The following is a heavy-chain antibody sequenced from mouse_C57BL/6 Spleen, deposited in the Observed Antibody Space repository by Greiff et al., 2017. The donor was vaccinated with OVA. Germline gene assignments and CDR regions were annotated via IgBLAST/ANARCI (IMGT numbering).Heavy chain of an antibody. Sequence: QVQLQQSGAELVKPGASVKLSCKASGYTFTSYWMHWVKQRPGQGLEWIGMIHPNSGSTNYNEKFKSKATLTVDKSSSTAYMQLSSLTSEDSAVYYCARAYGSSSFFDYWGQGTTLTVSS. D-gene: IGHD1-1*01. CDR3: ARAYGSSSFFDY. CDR2: IHPNSGST. V-gene: IGHV1-64*01. J-gene: IGHJ2*01. CDR1: GYTFTSYW.